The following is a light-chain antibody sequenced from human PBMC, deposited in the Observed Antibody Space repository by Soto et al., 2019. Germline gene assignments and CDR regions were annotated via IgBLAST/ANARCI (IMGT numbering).Light chain of an antibody. CDR2: DAS. CDR1: QTVSVY. V-gene: IGKV3-11*01. CDR3: QQRSNWPRT. J-gene: IGKJ2*01. Sequence: EIVLTQSPATLSLSPGERATLSCRASQTVSVYLAWYQQKPGQAPMLLIYDASNRATGIPARFSGSGSGTDFTLSISSLEPEDFAVYYCQQRSNWPRTFGQGTKLEI.